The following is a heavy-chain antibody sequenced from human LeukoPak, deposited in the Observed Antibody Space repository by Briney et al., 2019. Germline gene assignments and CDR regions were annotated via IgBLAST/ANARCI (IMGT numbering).Heavy chain of an antibody. D-gene: IGHD3-3*01. CDR2: IYWDDDK. J-gene: IGHJ5*02. CDR1: GFSLRTSGVG. V-gene: IGHV2-5*02. Sequence: SGPTLVNPTQPLTLTCTFSGFSLRTSGVGVGWIRQPPGKALEWLALIYWDDDKRYSPSLKSRLTIAKDTSKNQVVLTMTNMDPVDTATYYCAHSISIFGVVIIVNWFDPWGQGTLVTVSS. CDR3: AHSISIFGVVIIVNWFDP.